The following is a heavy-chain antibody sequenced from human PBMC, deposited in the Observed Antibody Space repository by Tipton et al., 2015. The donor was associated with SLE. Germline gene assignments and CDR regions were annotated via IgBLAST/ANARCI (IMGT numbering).Heavy chain of an antibody. CDR2: ISAYNGNT. V-gene: IGHV1-18*01. CDR1: GYTFTSYG. J-gene: IGHJ4*02. CDR3: ARDRGYGHLSHYFDY. D-gene: IGHD1-1*01. Sequence: QLVQSGAEVKKPGASVKVSCKASGYTFTSYGISWVRQAPGQGLEWMGWISAYNGNTNYAQKLQGRVTMTTDTSTSTAYIELRSLRSDDTAVYYCARDRGYGHLSHYFDYWGQVTLVTVSS.